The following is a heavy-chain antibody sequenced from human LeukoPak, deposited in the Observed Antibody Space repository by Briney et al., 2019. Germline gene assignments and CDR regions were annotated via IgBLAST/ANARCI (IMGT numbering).Heavy chain of an antibody. Sequence: PGGSLRLSCATSGFTYTSYWMTWVRQAPGKGLEWVASIVEDGSETYYLDSVKGRFTFSRDNAKHSLYLQMNSLRGEDTAVYYCARYPTRRFDLWGQGTLVTVSS. CDR1: GFTYTSYW. CDR3: ARYPTRRFDL. CDR2: IVEDGSET. J-gene: IGHJ4*02. V-gene: IGHV3-7*01.